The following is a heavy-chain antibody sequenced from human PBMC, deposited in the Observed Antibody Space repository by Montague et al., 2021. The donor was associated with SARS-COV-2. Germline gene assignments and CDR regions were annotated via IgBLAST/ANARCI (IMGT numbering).Heavy chain of an antibody. J-gene: IGHJ6*02. V-gene: IGHV4-34*01. Sequence: SETLSLTCAVYGGSFSGYYWSWIRQPPGKGLEWIGEINHSGSTNYNPSLTIRVTISVDTSTNQFSLKLSSVTAAATAVDYCARGGGCSGGSCCTEWDPYYYYGMDVWGQGTTVTVSS. CDR2: INHSGST. CDR1: GGSFSGYY. D-gene: IGHD2-15*01. CDR3: ARGGGCSGGSCCTEWDPYYYYGMDV.